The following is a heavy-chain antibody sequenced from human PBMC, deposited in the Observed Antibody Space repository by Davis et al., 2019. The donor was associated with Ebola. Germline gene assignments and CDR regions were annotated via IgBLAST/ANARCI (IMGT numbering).Heavy chain of an antibody. CDR3: ARRIAAGWFDP. Sequence: SVKVSCKASGGTFSTYTFTWVRQAPGQGLEWMGGIIPIFAQAKYAPKFQGRVTMTADESTSTAYMELRSLRSDDTAVYYCARRIAAGWFDPWGQGTLVTVSS. CDR1: GGTFSTYT. CDR2: IIPIFAQA. V-gene: IGHV1-69*13. J-gene: IGHJ5*02. D-gene: IGHD6-6*01.